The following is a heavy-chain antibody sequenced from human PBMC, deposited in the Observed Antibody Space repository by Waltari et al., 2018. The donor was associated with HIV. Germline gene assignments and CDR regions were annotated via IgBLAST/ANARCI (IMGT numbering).Heavy chain of an antibody. J-gene: IGHJ4*02. Sequence: EVQLVESGGGLVQPGRSLRLSCAASGFSFDDYAMHWVRQAPGKGLEGFSGISLNSGSIGYADSVKGRFTISRDNAKNSLYLQMNSLRAEDTALYYCAKDRLRYCRGGSCYTHFDSWGQGTLVTVSS. CDR3: AKDRLRYCRGGSCYTHFDS. V-gene: IGHV3-9*01. CDR2: ISLNSGSI. CDR1: GFSFDDYA. D-gene: IGHD2-15*01.